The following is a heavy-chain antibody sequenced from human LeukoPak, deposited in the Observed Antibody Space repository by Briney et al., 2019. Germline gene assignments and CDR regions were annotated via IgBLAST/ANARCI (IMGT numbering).Heavy chain of an antibody. V-gene: IGHV1-2*06. CDR3: ARDPVVYYGSGSVDY. J-gene: IGHJ4*02. Sequence: GASVKVSCKASGDTCTGYYMHWVRQAPGQGLEWMGRINPNSGGTNYAQKFQGRVTMTRDTSISTAYMELSRLRSDDTAVYYCARDPVVYYGSGSVDYWGQGTLVTVSS. CDR1: GDTCTGYY. D-gene: IGHD3-10*01. CDR2: INPNSGGT.